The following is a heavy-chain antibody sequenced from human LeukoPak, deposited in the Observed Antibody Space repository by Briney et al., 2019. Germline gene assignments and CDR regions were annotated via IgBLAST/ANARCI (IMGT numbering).Heavy chain of an antibody. CDR1: GYSFPSYW. CDR3: ARRSGYYFDY. J-gene: IGHJ4*02. D-gene: IGHD7-27*01. CDR2: IYPGDSDP. Sequence: GESLKISCKGSGYSFPSYWIGWVGPPPGKGLDWMGSIYPGDSDPRNNPSFQGQVTISADKAISTAYLQWSSLKAAYTAMYYRARRSGYYFDYWGQGTLVTVSS. V-gene: IGHV5-51*01.